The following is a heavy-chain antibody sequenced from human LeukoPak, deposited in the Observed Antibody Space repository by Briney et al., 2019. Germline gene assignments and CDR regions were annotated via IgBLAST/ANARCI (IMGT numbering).Heavy chain of an antibody. D-gene: IGHD3-22*01. CDR3: ARHYYDSSGYYRRGFDY. CDR2: PGDSDT. J-gene: IGHJ4*02. Sequence: PGDSDTRYSPSFQGQVTISADKSISTAYLQWSSLKASDTAMYYCARHYYDSSGYYRRGFDYWGQGTLVTVSS. V-gene: IGHV5-51*01.